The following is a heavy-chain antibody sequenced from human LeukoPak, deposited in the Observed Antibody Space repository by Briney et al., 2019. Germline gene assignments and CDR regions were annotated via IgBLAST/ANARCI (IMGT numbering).Heavy chain of an antibody. D-gene: IGHD1-26*01. V-gene: IGHV1-24*01. Sequence: ASVKVSCKVSGYTLTELSMHWVRQAPGKGLEWMGGFDPEDGETIYAQKFQGRVTMTEDTSTDTAYMELSSLRSEGTAVYYCATPIVGATNYYYYYGMDVWGQGTTVTVSS. J-gene: IGHJ6*02. CDR2: FDPEDGET. CDR3: ATPIVGATNYYYYYGMDV. CDR1: GYTLTELS.